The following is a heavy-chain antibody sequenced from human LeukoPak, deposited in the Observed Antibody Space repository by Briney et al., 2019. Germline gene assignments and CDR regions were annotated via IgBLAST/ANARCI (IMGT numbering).Heavy chain of an antibody. Sequence: GGSLGLSCAAPGFTFSSNSMNWVCEAPGKGLEWVSSIISSSSYIYYADSVKGRFTISRDNAKNSLYLQMNSLRAEDTAVYYCASPGYSSGGHDYWGQGTLVTVSS. CDR1: GFTFSSNS. V-gene: IGHV3-21*01. CDR2: IISSSSYI. CDR3: ASPGYSSGGHDY. D-gene: IGHD6-25*01. J-gene: IGHJ4*02.